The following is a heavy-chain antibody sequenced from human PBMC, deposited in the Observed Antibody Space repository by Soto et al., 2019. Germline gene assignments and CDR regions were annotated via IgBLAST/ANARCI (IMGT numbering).Heavy chain of an antibody. CDR2: IYHSGST. V-gene: IGHV4-30-2*01. CDR1: GGSISSGGYS. D-gene: IGHD3-10*01. Sequence: SETLSLTCAVSGGSISSGGYSWSWIRQPPGKGLEWIGYIYHSGSTYYNPSLKSRVTISVDRSKNQFSLKLSSVTAADTAVYYCAREQRVRGVMGYYYGMDVWGQGTTVTVSS. J-gene: IGHJ6*02. CDR3: AREQRVRGVMGYYYGMDV.